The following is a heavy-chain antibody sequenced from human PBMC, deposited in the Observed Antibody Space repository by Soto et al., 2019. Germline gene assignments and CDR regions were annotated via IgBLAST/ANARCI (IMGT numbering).Heavy chain of an antibody. V-gene: IGHV4-4*02. J-gene: IGHJ5*02. CDR3: ARGEVVPAAMPVDP. CDR2: IYHSGST. CDR1: GGSISSSNW. Sequence: PSETLSLTCAVSGGSISSSNWWSWVRQPPGKGLEWIGEIYHSGSTNYNPSLKSRVTISVDKSKNQFSLKLSSVTAADTAVYYCARGEVVPAAMPVDPWGQGTLVTVSS. D-gene: IGHD2-2*01.